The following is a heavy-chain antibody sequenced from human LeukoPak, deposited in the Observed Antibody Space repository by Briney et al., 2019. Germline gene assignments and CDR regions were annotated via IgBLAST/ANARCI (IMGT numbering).Heavy chain of an antibody. V-gene: IGHV1-46*01. J-gene: IGHJ6*03. CDR1: GYTFTSYY. CDR2: INPSGGST. CDR3: ARDPSIAARPAYYYYYMDV. Sequence: ASVKVSCKASGYTFTSYYMHWVRQAPGQGLEWMGIINPSGGSTSYAQKFQGRVTMTRDMSTSTVYMELSSLRSEDTAVYYCARDPSIAARPAYYYYYMDVWGKGTTVTVSS. D-gene: IGHD6-6*01.